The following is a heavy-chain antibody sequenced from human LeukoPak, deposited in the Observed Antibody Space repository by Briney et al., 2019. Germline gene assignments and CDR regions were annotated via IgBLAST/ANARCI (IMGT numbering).Heavy chain of an antibody. V-gene: IGHV3-43*02. CDR1: GLTFDDYA. J-gene: IGHJ4*02. Sequence: PGGSLRLSCAASGLTFDDYAMHWVRQAPGKGLEWVSLISGDGGSTYYADSVKGRFTISRDNSKNSLYLQMNSLRTEDTALYYCAKDADSSGYFRVFDYWGQGTLVTVSS. CDR3: AKDADSSGYFRVFDY. CDR2: ISGDGGST. D-gene: IGHD3-22*01.